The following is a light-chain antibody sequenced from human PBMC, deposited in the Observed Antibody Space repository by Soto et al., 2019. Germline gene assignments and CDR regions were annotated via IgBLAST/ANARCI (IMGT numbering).Light chain of an antibody. J-gene: IGKJ1*01. CDR3: QHYNSYSEA. V-gene: IGKV2-28*01. CDR2: KAS. Sequence: DIVMTQSPLSLPVTPGEPASISCRSSQSLLHSDGYNSLDWYLQKPGQSPQLLIYKASTLKSGVPSRFSGSGSGTEFTLTISSLQPDDFATYYCQHYNSYSEAFGQGTKVDNK. CDR1: QSLLHSDGYNS.